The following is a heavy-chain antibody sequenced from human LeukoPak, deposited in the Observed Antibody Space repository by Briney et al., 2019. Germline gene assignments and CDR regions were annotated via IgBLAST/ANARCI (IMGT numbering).Heavy chain of an antibody. Sequence: PSETLSLTCTVSGGSISSSSYYWGWIRQPPGKGLEWIGSVYYSGSTYYNPSLKSRVTISVDTSKNQFSLKLSSVTAADTAVYYCARDPRMYGGNGMFDYWGQGTLVTVSS. V-gene: IGHV4-39*07. J-gene: IGHJ4*02. D-gene: IGHD4-23*01. CDR2: VYYSGST. CDR3: ARDPRMYGGNGMFDY. CDR1: GGSISSSSYY.